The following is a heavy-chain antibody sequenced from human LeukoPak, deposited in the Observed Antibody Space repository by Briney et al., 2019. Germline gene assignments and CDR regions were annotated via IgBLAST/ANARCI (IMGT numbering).Heavy chain of an antibody. Sequence: GGTLRLSCAASGFTFSSYGMNWVRQAPGKGLEWVSAISGSGGTTYYADSLRGRFTISRDNSKNTVYLQINSLRADDTAVYYCAKGSGGSGSYSKYYFGYWGQGTLVTVSS. V-gene: IGHV3-23*01. CDR2: ISGSGGTT. J-gene: IGHJ4*02. CDR1: GFTFSSYG. CDR3: AKGSGGSGSYSKYYFGY. D-gene: IGHD3-10*01.